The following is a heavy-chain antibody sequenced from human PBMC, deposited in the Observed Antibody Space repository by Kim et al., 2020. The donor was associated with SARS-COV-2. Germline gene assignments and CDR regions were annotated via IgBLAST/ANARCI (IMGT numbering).Heavy chain of an antibody. CDR1: GGTFSSYA. J-gene: IGHJ3*02. D-gene: IGHD3-22*01. V-gene: IGHV1-69*04. CDR2: IIPILGIA. CDR3: YDSSGYEDAFDI. Sequence: SVKVSCKASGGTFSSYAISWVRQAPGQGLEWMGRIIPILGIANYAQKFQGRVTITADKSTSTAYMELSSLRSEDTDVYYCYDSSGYEDAFDIWGQGTMV.